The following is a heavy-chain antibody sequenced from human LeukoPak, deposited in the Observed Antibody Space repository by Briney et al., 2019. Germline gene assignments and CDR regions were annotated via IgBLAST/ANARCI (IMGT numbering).Heavy chain of an antibody. D-gene: IGHD2-2*01. Sequence: GESLKISCKGSGYSFTSYWIGWVRQMPGKGLEWMGIIYPGDSDTRYSPSFQGQVTISADKSNSTAYLQWSSLKASDTAMYYCARGSVPAAMMEYYFDYWGRGTLVTVSS. J-gene: IGHJ4*02. CDR2: IYPGDSDT. CDR1: GYSFTSYW. V-gene: IGHV5-51*01. CDR3: ARGSVPAAMMEYYFDY.